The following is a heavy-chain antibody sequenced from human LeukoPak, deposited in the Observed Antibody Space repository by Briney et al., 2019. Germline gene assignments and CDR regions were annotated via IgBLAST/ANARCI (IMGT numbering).Heavy chain of an antibody. CDR2: FDPEDGET. CDR1: GYTLTELS. J-gene: IGHJ4*02. V-gene: IGHV1-24*01. Sequence: GASVKVSCKVSGYTLTELSMHWVRQAPGKGLEWMGGFDPEDGETIYAQKFQGRVTMTEDTSTDTAYMELSSLRSEDTAVYYCATDPARLFSWEYWGQGTLVTVSS. CDR3: ATDPARLFSWEY. D-gene: IGHD2/OR15-2a*01.